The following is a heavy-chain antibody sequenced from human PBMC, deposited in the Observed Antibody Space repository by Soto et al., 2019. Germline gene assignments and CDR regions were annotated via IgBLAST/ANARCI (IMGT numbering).Heavy chain of an antibody. CDR3: ARGYSYRYRVEPFDI. D-gene: IGHD5-18*01. CDR1: GGSISSISYY. J-gene: IGHJ3*02. Sequence: QLQLQESGTGLVKPSEPLSPTCTVSGGSISSISYYWGWIRQPPGKGLEWIGSISYSGRSYYNPSLKSLVTISVDTSKNQFSLELSSVTAADTAVYYGARGYSYRYRVEPFDIWVQGTMVTVSS. V-gene: IGHV4-39*01. CDR2: ISYSGRS.